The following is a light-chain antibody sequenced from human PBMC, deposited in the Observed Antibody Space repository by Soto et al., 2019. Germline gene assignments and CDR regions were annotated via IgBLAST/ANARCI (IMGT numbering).Light chain of an antibody. V-gene: IGKV1-27*01. Sequence: DIQMTQFPSSLSASVGDRVTITCRASQGISKYVAWYQQKPGKVPKLLIYATSTLQSEVPSRFSASGSGTDFTLTTSSLQPEDVATYYCQKYNTAPWPFGQGTKVEI. CDR1: QGISKY. J-gene: IGKJ1*01. CDR3: QKYNTAPWP. CDR2: ATS.